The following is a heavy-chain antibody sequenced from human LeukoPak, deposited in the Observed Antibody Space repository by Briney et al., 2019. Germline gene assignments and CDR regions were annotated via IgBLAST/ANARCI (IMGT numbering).Heavy chain of an antibody. CDR3: ARGHSSGRDYYFDT. J-gene: IGHJ4*02. CDR2: ISGYSGST. Sequence: ASVKVSCKTSGYTFATYSINWVRQAPGQRLEWMGWISGYSGSTNYAQKLQGRVTMTTDTSTTTAYMELRSLKSDDTAVYYCARGHSSGRDYYFDTWGQGTLVTVSS. V-gene: IGHV1-18*01. D-gene: IGHD6-19*01. CDR1: GYTFATYS.